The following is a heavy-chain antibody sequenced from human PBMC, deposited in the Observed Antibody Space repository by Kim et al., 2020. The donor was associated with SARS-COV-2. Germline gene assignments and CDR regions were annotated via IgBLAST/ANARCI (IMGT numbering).Heavy chain of an antibody. CDR2: INPNSGGT. Sequence: ASVKVSCKASGYTFTGYYMHWVRQAPGQGLEWMGWINPNSGGTNYAQKFQGRVTMTRDTSISTAYMELSRLRSDDTAVYYCASGERITMVRGAPDYWGQGTLVTVSS. CDR1: GYTFTGYY. V-gene: IGHV1-2*02. D-gene: IGHD3-10*01. J-gene: IGHJ4*02. CDR3: ASGERITMVRGAPDY.